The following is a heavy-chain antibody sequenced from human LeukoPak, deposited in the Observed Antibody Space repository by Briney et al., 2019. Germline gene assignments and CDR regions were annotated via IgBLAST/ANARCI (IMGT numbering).Heavy chain of an antibody. D-gene: IGHD2-15*01. CDR1: GFTFSSYW. V-gene: IGHV3-74*01. Sequence: PGRSLRLSCAASGFTFSSYWMHWVRQAPGKGRVWVSRINTDGSSIAYADSVKGRFTISRDNAKNTLYLQMNSLRAEDTAVYFCARGFLGGCSGGSCYSGYWGQGTLLTVSS. CDR2: INTDGSSI. CDR3: ARGFLGGCSGGSCYSGY. J-gene: IGHJ4*02.